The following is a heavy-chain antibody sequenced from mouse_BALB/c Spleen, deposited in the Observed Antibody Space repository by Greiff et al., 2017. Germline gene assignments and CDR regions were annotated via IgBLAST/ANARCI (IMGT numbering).Heavy chain of an antibody. CDR3: ARWITTVVASSDYYAMDY. V-gene: IGHV3-2*02. D-gene: IGHD1-1*01. CDR2: ISYSGST. J-gene: IGHJ4*01. CDR1: GYSITSDYA. Sequence: EVKLVESGPGLVKPSQSLSLTCTVTGYSITSDYAWNWIRQFPGNKLEWMGYISYSGSTSYNPSLKSRISITRDTSKNQFFLQLNSVTTEDTATYYCARWITTVVASSDYYAMDYWGQGTSVTVSS.